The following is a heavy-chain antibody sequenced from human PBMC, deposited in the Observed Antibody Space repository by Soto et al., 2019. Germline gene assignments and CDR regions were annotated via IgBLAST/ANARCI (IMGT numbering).Heavy chain of an antibody. CDR3: AKGTIFGVENIYDY. V-gene: IGHV3-23*01. CDR2: MSGSGGTA. J-gene: IGHJ4*02. Sequence: EVQLLESGGGLVQPGGSLRLSCAASGFTFSSYAMSWVRQAPGKGLEWVSGMSGSGGTAYYRDSGKGRFTISRDNSKQTLYLQMSSLRAEDTALYYCAKGTIFGVENIYDYWGQGTLVTVSS. D-gene: IGHD3-3*01. CDR1: GFTFSSYA.